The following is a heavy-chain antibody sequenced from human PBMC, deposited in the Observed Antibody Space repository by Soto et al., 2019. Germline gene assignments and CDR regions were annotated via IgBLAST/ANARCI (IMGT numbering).Heavy chain of an antibody. Sequence: EVQLLESGGGLVQPGGSLRLSCAASGFTFSSYAMSWVRQAPGKGLEWVSALSDSGGSTYYADSVKGRFTISRDNSKNTLYLQMNSLRAEDTAVYYCANRVGATVGRLDYWGQGTLVTVSS. V-gene: IGHV3-23*01. CDR2: LSDSGGST. CDR1: GFTFSSYA. CDR3: ANRVGATVGRLDY. D-gene: IGHD1-26*01. J-gene: IGHJ4*02.